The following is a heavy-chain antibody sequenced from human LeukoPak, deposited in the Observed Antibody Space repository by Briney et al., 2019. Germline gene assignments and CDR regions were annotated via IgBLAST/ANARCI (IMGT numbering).Heavy chain of an antibody. V-gene: IGHV3-66*01. CDR2: IYSGGST. CDR1: GFTVSSNY. D-gene: IGHD3-22*01. J-gene: IGHJ4*02. CDR3: ARGGYYYDSSGYLDY. Sequence: GGSLRVSCAASGFTVSSNYMSWVRQAPGKGLEWVSVIYSGGSTYYADSVKGRFTISRDNSKNTLYLQMNSLRAEDTAVYYCARGGYYYDSSGYLDYWGQGTLVTVSS.